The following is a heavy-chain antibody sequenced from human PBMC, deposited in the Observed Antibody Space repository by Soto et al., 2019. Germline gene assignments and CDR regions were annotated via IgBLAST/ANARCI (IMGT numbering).Heavy chain of an antibody. Sequence: SETLSLTCTVSGGSISSYYWSWIRQPPGKGLEWIGYIYYSGSTNYNPSLKSRVTISVDTSKNQFSLKLSSVTAADTAVYYCARASSSSKSFDYWGQGTLVTVSS. V-gene: IGHV4-59*01. CDR3: ARASSSSKSFDY. CDR1: GGSISSYY. CDR2: IYYSGST. D-gene: IGHD6-13*01. J-gene: IGHJ4*02.